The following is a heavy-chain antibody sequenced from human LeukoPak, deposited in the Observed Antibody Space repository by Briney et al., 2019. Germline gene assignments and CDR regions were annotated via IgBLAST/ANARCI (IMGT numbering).Heavy chain of an antibody. J-gene: IGHJ3*02. Sequence: SETLSLTCAVSGGSISSGGYSWSWIRQPPGKGLEWIGYIYYSGSTYYNPSLKSRVTISVDTSKNQFSLKLSSVTAADTAVYYCARAPWGDAFDIWGQGTMVTVSS. CDR1: GGSISSGGYS. V-gene: IGHV4-30-4*07. D-gene: IGHD1-26*01. CDR3: ARAPWGDAFDI. CDR2: IYYSGST.